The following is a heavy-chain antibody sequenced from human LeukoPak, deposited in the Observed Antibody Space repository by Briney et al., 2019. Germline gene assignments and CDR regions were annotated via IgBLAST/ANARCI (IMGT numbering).Heavy chain of an antibody. CDR1: GNYW. CDR2: VNSDGSWT. D-gene: IGHD2-2*01. V-gene: IGHV3-74*01. Sequence: PGGSLRLSCAASGNYWMHWGRQAPGKGLVWVSHVNSDGSWTTYADSVKGRFTISKDNAKNTVYLQMNNLRAEDTAVYYCVSFYETYWGRGTLVTASS. CDR3: VSFYETY. J-gene: IGHJ4*02.